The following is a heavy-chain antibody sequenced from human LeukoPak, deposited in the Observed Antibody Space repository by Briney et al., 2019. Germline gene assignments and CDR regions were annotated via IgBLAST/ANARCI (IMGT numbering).Heavy chain of an antibody. J-gene: IGHJ4*02. CDR1: GGTFTSYA. Sequence: SVKVSCKASGGTFTSYAISWVRQAPGQGLEWMGGIIPIFGTANYAQKFQGRVTITADESTSTAYMELSSLRSEDTAVYYCARDRTVAAAGFDYWGQGTLVTVSS. D-gene: IGHD6-13*01. CDR2: IIPIFGTA. CDR3: ARDRTVAAAGFDY. V-gene: IGHV1-69*13.